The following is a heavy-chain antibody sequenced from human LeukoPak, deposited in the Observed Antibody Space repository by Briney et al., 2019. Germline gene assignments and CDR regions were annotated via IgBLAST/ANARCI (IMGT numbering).Heavy chain of an antibody. CDR2: IRYDGNNK. CDR3: AKGLYSSGWYYFDS. D-gene: IGHD6-19*01. CDR1: GFTFSNCG. V-gene: IGHV3-30*02. Sequence: GGSLRLSCAASGFTFSNCGMHWVRQAPGKGLEWVGVIRYDGNNKYYADSVKGRFTISRDNSKNTLYLQMNSLRAEDTAVYYCAKGLYSSGWYYFDSWGQGTLVTVSS. J-gene: IGHJ4*02.